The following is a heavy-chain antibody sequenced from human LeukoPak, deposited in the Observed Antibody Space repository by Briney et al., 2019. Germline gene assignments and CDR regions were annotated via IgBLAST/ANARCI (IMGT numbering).Heavy chain of an antibody. Sequence: GGSLRLSCAAPGFTFSSYAMSWVRQAPGKGLEWVSAISGSGGSTYYADSVKGRFTISRDNSKNTLYLQMNSLRAEDTAVYYCAKGSIAVAARSSDYWGQGTLVTVSS. J-gene: IGHJ4*02. D-gene: IGHD6-19*01. CDR3: AKGSIAVAARSSDY. CDR1: GFTFSSYA. CDR2: ISGSGGST. V-gene: IGHV3-23*01.